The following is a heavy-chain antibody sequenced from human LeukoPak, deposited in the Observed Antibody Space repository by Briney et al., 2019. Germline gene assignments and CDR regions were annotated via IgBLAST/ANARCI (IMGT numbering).Heavy chain of an antibody. Sequence: GGSLRLSCTVSGFTFSSNSMSWVRQAPGKGLEWVSFIYSDNTHYSDSVKGRFTISRDNSKNTLYLQMNSLRAEDTAVYYCARGGAAAGTRSRDFAWFDPWGQGTLVTVSS. V-gene: IGHV3-53*01. CDR3: ARGGAAAGTRSRDFAWFDP. D-gene: IGHD6-13*01. CDR2: IYSDNT. CDR1: GFTFSSNS. J-gene: IGHJ5*02.